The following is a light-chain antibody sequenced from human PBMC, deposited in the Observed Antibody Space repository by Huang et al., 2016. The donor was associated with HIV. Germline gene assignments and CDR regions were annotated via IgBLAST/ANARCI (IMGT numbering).Light chain of an antibody. J-gene: IGKJ2*01. CDR1: QSVSSS. V-gene: IGKV3-11*01. CDR2: DAS. Sequence: EIVLTQSPATLSLSPGERATLSCRASQSVSSSLAWYQQKPGQGPRLLIYDASNRATGIPARFSGSGSGTDFTLTISSLEPEDFVVYYCQQRSNWLYTFGQGTKLEIK. CDR3: QQRSNWLYT.